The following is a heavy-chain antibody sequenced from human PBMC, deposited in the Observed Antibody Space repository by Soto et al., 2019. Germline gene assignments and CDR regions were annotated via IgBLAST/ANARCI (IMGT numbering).Heavy chain of an antibody. Sequence: QVPLVESGGGVVQPGRSLRLSCAASGFTFSSYAMHWVRQAPGTGLEWVAVISYDGSNKYYADSVKGRFTISRDNSKNTLCRQMSSLRAEDTAVYYCARERTCRSDSYVHMLGVLVYCGKCTLVTVSS. J-gene: IGHJ1*01. D-gene: IGHD5-18*01. V-gene: IGHV3-30-3*01. CDR1: GFTFSSYA. CDR3: ARERTCRSDSYVHMLGVLVY. CDR2: ISYDGSNK.